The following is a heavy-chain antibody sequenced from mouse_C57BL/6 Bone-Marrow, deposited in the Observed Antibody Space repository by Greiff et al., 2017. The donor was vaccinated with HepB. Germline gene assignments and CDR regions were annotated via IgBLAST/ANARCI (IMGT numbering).Heavy chain of an antibody. CDR1: GYSITSGYY. D-gene: IGHD2-12*01. Sequence: ESGPGLVKPSQSLSLTCSVTGYSITSGYYWNWIRQFPGIKLAWMGYISYDGSNNYNPSLKNRISITRDTSKNQFCLKLNSVTTEDTATYYCARVGIRRGFAYWGQGTLVTVSA. CDR2: ISYDGSN. J-gene: IGHJ3*01. V-gene: IGHV3-6*01. CDR3: ARVGIRRGFAY.